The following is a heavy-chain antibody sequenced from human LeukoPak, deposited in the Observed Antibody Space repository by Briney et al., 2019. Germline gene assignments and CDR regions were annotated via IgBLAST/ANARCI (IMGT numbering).Heavy chain of an antibody. J-gene: IGHJ1*01. Sequence: ASVKVSCKASGGTFSSYAISWVRQAPGQGLEWVGGIIPIFGTANYAQKFQGRVTITADESTSTAYMELSSLRSEDTAVYYCARDVRYYGSGRQGYFQHWGQGTLVTVSS. CDR3: ARDVRYYGSGRQGYFQH. V-gene: IGHV1-69*13. CDR2: IIPIFGTA. D-gene: IGHD3-10*01. CDR1: GGTFSSYA.